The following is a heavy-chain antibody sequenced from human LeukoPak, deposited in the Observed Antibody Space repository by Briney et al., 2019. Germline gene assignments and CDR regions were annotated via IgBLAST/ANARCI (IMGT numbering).Heavy chain of an antibody. J-gene: IGHJ3*02. V-gene: IGHV4-34*01. CDR2: INHSGST. D-gene: IGHD3-9*01. CDR3: ARGPPYYDILTGYYNSAFDI. Sequence: MPSETLSLTCAVYGGSFSGYYWSWIRQPPGKGLEWIGEINHSGSTNYNPSLKSRVTISVDTSKNQFSLKLSSVTAADTAVYYCARGPPYYDILTGYYNSAFDIWGQGTMVTVSS. CDR1: GGSFSGYY.